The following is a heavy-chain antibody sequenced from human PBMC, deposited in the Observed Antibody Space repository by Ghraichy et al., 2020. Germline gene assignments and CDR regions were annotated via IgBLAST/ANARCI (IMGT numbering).Heavy chain of an antibody. Sequence: SVKVSCKASGGYFSSKTISWVRQAPGQGLEWMGRSAPVFGIANYAQKFQGRVTLTAEKSTSTVFMELTSLRSEDTAGYYCARGANDYYGMDVWGQGTTVTVSS. D-gene: IGHD1-26*01. CDR3: ARGANDYYGMDV. J-gene: IGHJ6*02. V-gene: IGHV1-69*02. CDR1: GGYFSSKT. CDR2: SAPVFGIA.